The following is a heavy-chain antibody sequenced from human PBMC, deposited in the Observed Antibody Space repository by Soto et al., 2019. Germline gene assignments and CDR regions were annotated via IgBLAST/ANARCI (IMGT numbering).Heavy chain of an antibody. CDR1: GFTFSDYY. CDR3: ARVREDIVLMVYAPRYYYYMDV. D-gene: IGHD2-8*01. V-gene: IGHV3-11*01. CDR2: ISSSGSTI. J-gene: IGHJ6*03. Sequence: QVQLVESGGGLVKPGGSLRLSCAASGFTFSDYYMSWIRQAPGKGLEWVSYISSSGSTIYYADSVKGRFTISRDNAKNSLYLQMNSLRAEDTAVYYCARVREDIVLMVYAPRYYYYMDVWGKGTTVTVSS.